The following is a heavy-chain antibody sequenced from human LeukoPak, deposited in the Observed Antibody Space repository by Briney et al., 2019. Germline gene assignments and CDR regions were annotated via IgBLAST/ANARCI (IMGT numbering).Heavy chain of an antibody. CDR3: AKDGTSYYYIYY. V-gene: IGHV3-21*01. Sequence: PGGSLRLSCATSGFTFDTYNLNWVRQAPGKGLEWVATIRSYSSYIHYADSVKGRFTVSRDDSKNTLYLQMNSLRGDDTAVYYCAKDGTSYYYIYYWGQGTLVTVSS. CDR1: GFTFDTYN. J-gene: IGHJ4*02. D-gene: IGHD2/OR15-2a*01. CDR2: IRSYSSYI.